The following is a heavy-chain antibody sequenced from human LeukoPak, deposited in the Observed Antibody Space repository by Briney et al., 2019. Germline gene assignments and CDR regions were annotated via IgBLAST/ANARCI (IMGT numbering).Heavy chain of an antibody. CDR2: IYYSGGT. Sequence: SETLSLTRTVSGGSISSSSYYWGWIRQPPGKGLEWIGSIYYSGGTYYNPSLKSRVTISVDTSKNQFSLKLSSVTAADTAVYYCAREGSAGHLDYWGQGTLVTVSS. CDR3: AREGSAGHLDY. D-gene: IGHD2-15*01. V-gene: IGHV4-39*07. J-gene: IGHJ4*02. CDR1: GGSISSSSYY.